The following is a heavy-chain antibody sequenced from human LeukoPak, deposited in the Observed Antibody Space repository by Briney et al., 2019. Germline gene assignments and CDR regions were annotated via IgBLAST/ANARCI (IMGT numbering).Heavy chain of an antibody. V-gene: IGHV1-3*04. CDR2: INTGNGNT. CDR3: ARRSYSSSRPPFDY. CDR1: GYTFTCYG. Sequence: ASVKVSCKASGYTFTCYGISWVRQAPGQRLEWMGWINTGNGNTKYSQKFQGRVTITRDTSASTAYMELSSLRSEDTALYYCARRSYSSSRPPFDYWGHGTLVTVSS. J-gene: IGHJ4*01. D-gene: IGHD6-13*01.